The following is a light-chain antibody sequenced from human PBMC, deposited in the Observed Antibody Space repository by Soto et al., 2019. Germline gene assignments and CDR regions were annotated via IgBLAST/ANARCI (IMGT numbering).Light chain of an antibody. CDR3: HQYKTYPT. Sequence: DLQMTQSPSSLSASVGDSVIITCRASQGVDKYVAWFQQKPGKAPKSLIYGESRLQSGVPSRFSGRGSGTHFTLPSTKLQHEDFATYYCHQYKTYPTFGQGTRLQ. J-gene: IGKJ5*01. CDR2: GES. V-gene: IGKV1-16*01. CDR1: QGVDKY.